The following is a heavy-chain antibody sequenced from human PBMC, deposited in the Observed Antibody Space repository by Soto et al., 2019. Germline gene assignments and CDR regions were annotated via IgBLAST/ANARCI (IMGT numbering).Heavy chain of an antibody. D-gene: IGHD2-2*02. V-gene: IGHV3-48*01. J-gene: IGHJ6*03. CDR2: ISSSSSTI. CDR3: AREDIVVVPAAIDYYYYYMDV. Sequence: VQLVESGGGLVQPGGSLRLSCAASGFTFSSYSMNWVRQAPGKGLEWVSYISSSSSTIYYADSVKGRFTISRDNAKNSLYLQMNSLRAEDTAVYYCAREDIVVVPAAIDYYYYYMDVWGKGTTVTVSS. CDR1: GFTFSSYS.